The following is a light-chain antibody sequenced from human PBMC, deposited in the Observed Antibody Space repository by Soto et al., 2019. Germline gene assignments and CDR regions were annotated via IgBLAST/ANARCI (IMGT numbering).Light chain of an antibody. CDR2: EVS. Sequence: QSALTQPASVSGSPGQSITISCTGSNSDIGSYDFVSWYQQHPGKAPIFMLYEVSNRPSGVSNRFSGSKSGNTASLTISGLQAEDEADYYCSSYTTRSTLVVFGGGTKLTVL. V-gene: IGLV2-14*01. CDR1: NSDIGSYDF. J-gene: IGLJ2*01. CDR3: SSYTTRSTLVV.